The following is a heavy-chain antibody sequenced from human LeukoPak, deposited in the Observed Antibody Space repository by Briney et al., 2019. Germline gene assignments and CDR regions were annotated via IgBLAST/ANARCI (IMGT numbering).Heavy chain of an antibody. CDR3: ATEYCTNGVCYIRGPET. CDR1: GFSLSSYA. Sequence: GGSLRLSCAASGFSLSSYAMSWVRQAPGKGLEWVSFIYSDNTHYSDSVKGRFTISRDNSKNTLYLQMNSLRAEDTAVYYCATEYCTNGVCYIRGPETWGQGTLVTVSS. CDR2: IYSDNT. V-gene: IGHV3-53*01. J-gene: IGHJ5*02. D-gene: IGHD2-8*01.